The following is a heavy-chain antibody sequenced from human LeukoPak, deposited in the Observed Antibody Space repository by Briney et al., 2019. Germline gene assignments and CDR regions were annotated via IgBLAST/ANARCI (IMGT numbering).Heavy chain of an antibody. V-gene: IGHV3-64*01. D-gene: IGHD6-13*01. Sequence: GGSLRLSCAASGFTFNTYGMHWVRQAPGKGLEYVSGIGPDGGTTYYAKSVKGRFTISRDNSKSMVYLQMGNLTADDMAVYYCARGAQLTDYWGQGTLVTVSS. CDR2: IGPDGGTT. J-gene: IGHJ4*02. CDR1: GFTFNTYG. CDR3: ARGAQLTDY.